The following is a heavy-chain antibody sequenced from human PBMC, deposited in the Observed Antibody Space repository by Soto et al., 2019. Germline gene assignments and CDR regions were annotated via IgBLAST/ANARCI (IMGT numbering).Heavy chain of an antibody. V-gene: IGHV3-15*01. Sequence: GGSLRLSCAASGFTFSNAWMSWVRQAPGKRLEWVGRIKSKTDGGTTDYAAPVKGRFTISRDNSKNTLYLQMNSLRAEDTAGYYCANSITIFGVVISGYGMDVWGQGTTVTAP. D-gene: IGHD3-3*01. CDR2: IKSKTDGGTT. CDR1: GFTFSNAW. CDR3: ANSITIFGVVISGYGMDV. J-gene: IGHJ6*02.